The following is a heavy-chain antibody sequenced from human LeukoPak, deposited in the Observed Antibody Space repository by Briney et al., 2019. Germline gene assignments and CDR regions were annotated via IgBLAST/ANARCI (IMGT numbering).Heavy chain of an antibody. V-gene: IGHV4-59*08. CDR1: GGSISSYY. CDR2: IYYSGST. D-gene: IGHD3-16*01. Sequence: PSETLSLTCTVSGGSISSYYWSWIRQPPGKGLEWIGYIYYSGSTHYNPSLKSRVTISVDTSKNQFSLKLSSVTAADTAVYYFARLGGRGTDYYFYGMDVWGQGTTVTVSS. CDR3: ARLGGRGTDYYFYGMDV. J-gene: IGHJ6*02.